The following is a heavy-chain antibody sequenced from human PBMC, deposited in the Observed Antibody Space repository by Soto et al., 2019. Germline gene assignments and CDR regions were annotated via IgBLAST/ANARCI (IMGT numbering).Heavy chain of an antibody. J-gene: IGHJ4*02. V-gene: IGHV4-39*01. CDR1: GGSISSSSYY. D-gene: IGHD3-22*01. CDR2: IYYSGST. Sequence: SETLSLTCTVSGGSISSSSYYWGWFRQPPGKGLEWIGSIYYSGSTYYNPSLKSRVTISVDTSKNQFSLKLNSVTPEDTALYYCASSDRSGFGFDYWGQGTLVTVSS. CDR3: ASSDRSGFGFDY.